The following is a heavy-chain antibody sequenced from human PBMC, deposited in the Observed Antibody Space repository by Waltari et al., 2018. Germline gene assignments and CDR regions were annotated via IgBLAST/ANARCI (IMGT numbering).Heavy chain of an antibody. V-gene: IGHV3-21*01. J-gene: IGHJ4*02. Sequence: EVQLVESGGGLVKPGGSLRLSCEASGFTFSSYSMNWVRQAPGKVLEWVSSISSSSSYIYYADSVKCRFTISRDNAKNSLYLQMNSLRAEDTAVYYCAGMTTVTKFDYWGQGTLVTVSS. CDR2: ISSSSSYI. CDR1: GFTFSSYS. CDR3: AGMTTVTKFDY. D-gene: IGHD4-17*01.